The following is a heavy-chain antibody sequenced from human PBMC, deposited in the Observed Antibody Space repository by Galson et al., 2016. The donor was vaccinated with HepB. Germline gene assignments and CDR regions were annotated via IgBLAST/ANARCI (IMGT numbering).Heavy chain of an antibody. D-gene: IGHD3-10*01. V-gene: IGHV1-69*06. Sequence: SVKVSCKASGGSFSSFGTRWVRQAPGQGPEWMGEIIPFFGTTIYAPKFQGRVTISADISTSTVYMEMSSLTSDDTAMYYCARPAARGIFFHFWGQGTVVTVSS. CDR3: ARPAARGIFFHF. CDR2: IIPFFGTT. CDR1: GGSFSSFG. J-gene: IGHJ4*02.